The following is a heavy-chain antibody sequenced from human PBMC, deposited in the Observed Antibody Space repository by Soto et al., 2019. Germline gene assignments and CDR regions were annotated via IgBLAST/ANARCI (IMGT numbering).Heavy chain of an antibody. Sequence: GGSLRLSCAASGFTFSSYGMHWVRQAPGKGLEWVAVIWYDGGNKYYADSVKGRFTISRDNSKNTLYLQMNSLRAEDTAVYYCARVEASTYYDILTGYPDYWGQGTLVTVSS. V-gene: IGHV3-33*01. CDR3: ARVEASTYYDILTGYPDY. CDR1: GFTFSSYG. J-gene: IGHJ4*02. CDR2: IWYDGGNK. D-gene: IGHD3-9*01.